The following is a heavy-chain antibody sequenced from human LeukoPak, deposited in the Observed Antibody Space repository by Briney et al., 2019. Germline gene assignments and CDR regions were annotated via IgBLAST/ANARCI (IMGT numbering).Heavy chain of an antibody. CDR1: GFTFNTYE. V-gene: IGHV3-48*03. D-gene: IGHD6-13*01. J-gene: IGHJ3*02. Sequence: GGSLRLSCAASGFTFNTYEMNWVRQAPGKGLEWVSYISISGSTIYYADSVKGRFTISRDYAKKSLYLQMNSLRAEDTAVYYCARGGAAAGTDAFDIWGQGTMVTVSS. CDR3: ARGGAAAGTDAFDI. CDR2: ISISGSTI.